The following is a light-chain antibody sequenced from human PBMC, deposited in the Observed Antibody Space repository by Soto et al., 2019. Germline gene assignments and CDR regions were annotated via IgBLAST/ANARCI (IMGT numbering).Light chain of an antibody. J-gene: IGKJ4*01. CDR1: QSVSSY. CDR3: QQCSNWPLT. Sequence: EIVLTQSPATLSLSPGERATLSCRASQSVSSYLAWYQQKPGQAPRLLIYDASNRATGIPARFSGSGSGTDFTLTISSLEPEDCAVYYCQQCSNWPLTFGGGTKVDIK. CDR2: DAS. V-gene: IGKV3-11*01.